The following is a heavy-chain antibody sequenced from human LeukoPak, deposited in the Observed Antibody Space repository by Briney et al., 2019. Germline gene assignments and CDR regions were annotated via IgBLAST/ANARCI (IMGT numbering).Heavy chain of an antibody. D-gene: IGHD3-16*01. CDR1: GGTFSSYA. CDR2: IIPIFGTA. CDR3: ARGRGDYYYYYYMDV. V-gene: IGHV1-69*06. Sequence: SVKVSCKASGGTFSSYAISWVRQAPGQGLEWMGGIIPIFGTANYAQKFQGRVTITADKSTSTAYMELSSLRSEDTAVYYCARGRGDYYYYYYMDVWGKGTTVTVSS. J-gene: IGHJ6*03.